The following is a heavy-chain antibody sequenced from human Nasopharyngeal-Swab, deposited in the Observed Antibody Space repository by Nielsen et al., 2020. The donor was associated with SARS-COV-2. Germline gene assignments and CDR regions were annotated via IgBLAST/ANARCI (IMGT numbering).Heavy chain of an antibody. V-gene: IGHV4-39*01. D-gene: IGHD6-13*01. CDR1: GGSISTGSYY. CDR2: IYYSGST. J-gene: IGHJ2*01. CDR3: ARLAGDFDL. Sequence: SDTLSPTFTVSGGSISTGSYYWCWIRQPPGKGLEWIGSIYYSGSTYYNPSLKSRVTISVDTSKNQFSLKLSSVPAADTAVYYCARLAGDFDLWGRGTLVTVSS.